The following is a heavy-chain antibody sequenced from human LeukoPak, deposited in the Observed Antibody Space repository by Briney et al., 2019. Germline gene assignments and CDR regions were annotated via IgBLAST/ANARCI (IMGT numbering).Heavy chain of an antibody. CDR2: IYYSGST. V-gene: IGHV4-39*07. CDR1: GGSISSSSYY. D-gene: IGHD2-15*01. J-gene: IGHJ4*02. CDR3: AGGGGPGDYFDY. Sequence: SETLSLTCTVSGGSISSSSYYWGWIRQPPGKGLEWIGSIYYSGSTYYNPSLKSRVTISVDTSKNQFSLKLSSVTAADTAVYYCAGGGGPGDYFDYWGQGTLVTVSS.